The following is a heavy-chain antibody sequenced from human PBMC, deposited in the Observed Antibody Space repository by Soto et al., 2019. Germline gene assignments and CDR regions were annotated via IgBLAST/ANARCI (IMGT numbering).Heavy chain of an antibody. V-gene: IGHV4-34*01. D-gene: IGHD3-10*01. CDR3: ASRYGSGKYYFDH. Sequence: PSETLSLTCAVYGGSFSGYYWTWIRQPPGTGLEWIGEINQSGSTNYNPSLKSRVTMSEDTFKNQFSLKLTSVTAADTGVYYCASRYGSGKYYFDHWGQGTQVTVSS. CDR2: INQSGST. CDR1: GGSFSGYY. J-gene: IGHJ4*02.